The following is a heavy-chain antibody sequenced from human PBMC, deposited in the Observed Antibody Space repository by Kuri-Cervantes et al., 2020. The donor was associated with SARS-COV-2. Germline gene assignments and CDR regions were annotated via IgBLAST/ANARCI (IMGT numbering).Heavy chain of an antibody. CDR3: AKLSNWDDAFDI. V-gene: IGHV3-23*01. Sequence: GGSLRLSCAASGFTFSSYWMSWVRQAPGKGLEWVSAISGSGGSTYYADSVKGRFTISRDNSKNTLYLQMNSLRAEDTAVYYCAKLSNWDDAFDIWGQGTMVTVSS. J-gene: IGHJ3*02. CDR2: ISGSGGST. CDR1: GFTFSSYW. D-gene: IGHD1-1*01.